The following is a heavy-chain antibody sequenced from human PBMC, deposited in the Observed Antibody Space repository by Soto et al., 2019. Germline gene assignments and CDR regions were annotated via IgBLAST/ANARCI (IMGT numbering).Heavy chain of an antibody. CDR2: INHSGST. J-gene: IGHJ6*02. Sequence: SETLSLTCAVYGGSFSGYYWSWIRQPPGKGLEWIGEINHSGSTNYNPSLKSRVTISVDTSKNQFSLKLSSVTAADTAVYYCARVAARPGSYGGPYYYYGMDVWGQGTTVTVSS. CDR3: ARVAARPGSYGGPYYYYGMDV. D-gene: IGHD6-6*01. CDR1: GGSFSGYY. V-gene: IGHV4-34*01.